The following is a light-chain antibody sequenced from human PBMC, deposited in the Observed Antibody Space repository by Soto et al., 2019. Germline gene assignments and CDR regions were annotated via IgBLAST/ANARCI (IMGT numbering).Light chain of an antibody. CDR3: QQYGSSPMYT. V-gene: IGKV3-20*01. J-gene: IGKJ2*01. CDR1: QSVSSSY. CDR2: GAS. Sequence: EIVLTQSPGPLSLSPGERATLSCRASQSVSSSYLAWYQQKPGQAPRLLIYGASSSATGIPDRFSGSGSGTDFTLTISRLVPEDFAVYYCQQYGSSPMYTFGQGTKLEIK.